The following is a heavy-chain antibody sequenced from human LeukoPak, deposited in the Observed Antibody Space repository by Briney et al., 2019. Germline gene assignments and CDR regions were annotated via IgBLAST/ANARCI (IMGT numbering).Heavy chain of an antibody. CDR2: INPSGGST. J-gene: IGHJ3*02. D-gene: IGHD6-6*01. V-gene: IGHV1-46*01. CDR3: ARRIAGRLINDAFDI. Sequence: ASVKVSCKASGYTFTSYYMHWVRQAPGQGLEWMGIINPSGGSTSYAQKFQGRVTMTRDMSTSTVYMELSRLRSDDTAVHYCARRIAGRLINDAFDIWGQGTMVTVSS. CDR1: GYTFTSYY.